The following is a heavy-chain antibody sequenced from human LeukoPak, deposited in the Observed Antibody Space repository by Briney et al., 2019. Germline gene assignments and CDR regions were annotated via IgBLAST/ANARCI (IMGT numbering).Heavy chain of an antibody. CDR1: GFTVSRNY. V-gene: IGHV3-53*01. CDR3: ARAPLRNYYDSSGYYPPYYFDY. Sequence: AGGSLRLSCAASGFTVSRNYMSWVRHAPGKGLEWVSIIYFGGSTYYAESVKGRFTISRDNSKNTLYLQMNSLRAEDTAVYYCARAPLRNYYDSSGYYPPYYFDYWGQGTLVTVSS. D-gene: IGHD3-22*01. CDR2: IYFGGST. J-gene: IGHJ4*02.